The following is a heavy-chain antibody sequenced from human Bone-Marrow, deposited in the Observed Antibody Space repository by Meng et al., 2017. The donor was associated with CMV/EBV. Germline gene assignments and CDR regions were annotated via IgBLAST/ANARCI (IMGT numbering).Heavy chain of an antibody. CDR2: ISSSGSTI. Sequence: GESLKISCVASGFTFSDYYMSWIRQAPGKGLEWVSYISSSGSTIYYADSVKGRFTISRDNAKNSLYLQMNSLRAEDTAVYYCARDRGAYYDFWSGYYGPYYYYGIDVWGQGTTVTVSS. CDR3: ARDRGAYYDFWSGYYGPYYYYGIDV. D-gene: IGHD3-3*01. J-gene: IGHJ6*02. CDR1: GFTFSDYY. V-gene: IGHV3-11*04.